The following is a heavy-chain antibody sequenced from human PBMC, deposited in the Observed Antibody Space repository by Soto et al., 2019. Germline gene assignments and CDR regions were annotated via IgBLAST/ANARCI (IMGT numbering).Heavy chain of an antibody. CDR1: GGSFSGYY. V-gene: IGHV4-34*01. Sequence: SETLSLTCAVYGGSFSGYYWTWIRQPPGTGLEWIGEIDHSGSTTYNPSLKSRVTISVDTSKNQFSLKLSSVTAADTAVYYCARRSVAGELKHTFDIWGQGTVVTVSS. J-gene: IGHJ3*02. CDR2: IDHSGST. CDR3: ARRSVAGELKHTFDI. D-gene: IGHD6-19*01.